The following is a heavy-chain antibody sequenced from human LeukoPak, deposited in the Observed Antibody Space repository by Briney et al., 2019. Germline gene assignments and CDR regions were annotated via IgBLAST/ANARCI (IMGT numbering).Heavy chain of an antibody. CDR2: INHSGST. D-gene: IGHD5-12*01. CDR3: ARGRGYNAFDI. J-gene: IGHJ3*02. V-gene: IGHV4-34*01. CDR1: GGSFSGYY. Sequence: SETLSLTCAVYGGSFSGYYWGWIRQPPGKGLEWIGEINHSGSTNYNPSLKSRVTISVDTSKNQFSLKLSSVTAADTAIYYCARGRGYNAFDIWGQGTIVTVSS.